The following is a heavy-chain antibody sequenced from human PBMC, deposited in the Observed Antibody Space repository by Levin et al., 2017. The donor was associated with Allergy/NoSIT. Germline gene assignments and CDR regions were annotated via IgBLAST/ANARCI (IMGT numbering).Heavy chain of an antibody. CDR3: ARDAFYGSGTYHVY. V-gene: IGHV3-30-3*01. D-gene: IGHD3-10*01. Sequence: LKISCAASGFTFSSYAMHWVRQAPGKGLEGVAIISYDGSSKYYADSVKGRFTISRDNSKNTLYLQMNSLRAEDTAVYYCARDAFYGSGTYHVYWGQGTLVTVSS. J-gene: IGHJ4*02. CDR1: GFTFSSYA. CDR2: ISYDGSSK.